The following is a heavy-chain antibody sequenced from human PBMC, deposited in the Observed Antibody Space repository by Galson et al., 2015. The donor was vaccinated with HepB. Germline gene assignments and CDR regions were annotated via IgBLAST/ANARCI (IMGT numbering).Heavy chain of an antibody. CDR2: IYYTGST. Sequence: ETLSLTCIVSGGSISTYFWSWVRQPPGRGLEWIGYIYYTGSTTYNPSLKSRVIISLETSKKLFSLKLSSVTAADTAVYYCARGRGSVAARQGYDYYMDVWGKGTTVTVSS. V-gene: IGHV4-59*01. D-gene: IGHD6-6*01. J-gene: IGHJ6*03. CDR1: GGSISTYF. CDR3: ARGRGSVAARQGYDYYMDV.